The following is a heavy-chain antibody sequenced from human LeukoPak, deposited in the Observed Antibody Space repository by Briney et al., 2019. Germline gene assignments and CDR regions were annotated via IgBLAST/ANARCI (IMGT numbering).Heavy chain of an antibody. D-gene: IGHD4-17*01. CDR1: ALTVTREW. CDR2: IKKEVREK. Sequence: GRCLRPSRPPAALTVTREWMSSVRQAAGSGLGWVANIKKEVREKYYVDSVKGRFTISRDNAKNSLYLQMNSLRAEDTAVYYCAREGTVTTNYYYYGMDVWGKGTTVTVSS. V-gene: IGHV3-7*03. J-gene: IGHJ6*04. CDR3: AREGTVTTNYYYYGMDV.